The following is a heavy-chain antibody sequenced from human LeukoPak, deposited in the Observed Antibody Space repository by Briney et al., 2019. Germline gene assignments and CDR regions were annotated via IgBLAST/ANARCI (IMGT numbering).Heavy chain of an antibody. CDR2: ISGSGGST. V-gene: IGHV3-23*01. D-gene: IGHD6-13*01. CDR3: AILPGYSSGWYEVNY. J-gene: IGHJ4*02. Sequence: GGSLRLSCAASGFTFSSYAMSWVRQAPGEGLEWVSGISGSGGSTYYADSVKGRFTISRDNSRNTLYLQMNSPRAEDTAVYYCAILPGYSSGWYEVNYWGQGTLVTVSS. CDR1: GFTFSSYA.